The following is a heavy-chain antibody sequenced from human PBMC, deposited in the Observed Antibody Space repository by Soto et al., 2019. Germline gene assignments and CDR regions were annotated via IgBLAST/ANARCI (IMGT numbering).Heavy chain of an antibody. Sequence: EVQLVESGGGLVQPGGSLRLSCAASGFTFSSYSMNWVRQAPGKGLEWVSYISSSSSTIYYADSVKGRFTISRDNAKNALYLQMNSLRDEDTAVYYCARCPRGSYYGDPWGQGTLVTVSS. D-gene: IGHD1-26*01. CDR3: ARCPRGSYYGDP. V-gene: IGHV3-48*02. CDR2: ISSSSSTI. CDR1: GFTFSSYS. J-gene: IGHJ5*02.